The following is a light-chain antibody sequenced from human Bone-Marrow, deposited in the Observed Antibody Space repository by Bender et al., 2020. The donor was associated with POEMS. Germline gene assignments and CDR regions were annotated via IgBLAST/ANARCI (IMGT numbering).Light chain of an antibody. CDR2: GND. V-gene: IGLV1-44*01. CDR1: SSNIGDNA. J-gene: IGLJ3*02. CDR3: AAWDNGLNGHWV. Sequence: QSVLTQPPSASGTPGQRVTISCSGSSSNIGDNAVSWYQNLPGAAPKLLIFGNDQRPSGVPNRFSASKSGTSASLAISGLQSEDEADYYCAAWDNGLNGHWVFGGGTKLTVL.